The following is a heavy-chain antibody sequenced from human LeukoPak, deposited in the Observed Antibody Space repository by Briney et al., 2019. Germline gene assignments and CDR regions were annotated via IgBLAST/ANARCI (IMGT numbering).Heavy chain of an antibody. D-gene: IGHD3-22*01. CDR3: ARDVDASSDNAFDI. V-gene: IGHV1-2*02. Sequence: ASVKVSCKASGYTFTGYYMHWVRQAPGQGLEWMGWINPNSGGTKYAQNFQGRVTMTRDTSISTVYMELSRLRSDDTAVYYCARDVDASSDNAFDIWGQGTMVTVSS. J-gene: IGHJ3*02. CDR1: GYTFTGYY. CDR2: INPNSGGT.